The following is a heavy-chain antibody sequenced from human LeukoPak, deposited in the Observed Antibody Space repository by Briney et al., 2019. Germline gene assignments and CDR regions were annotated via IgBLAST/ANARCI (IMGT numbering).Heavy chain of an antibody. V-gene: IGHV3-33*01. J-gene: IGHJ4*02. Sequence: GRSLRLSCAASGFTFSSHGMHWVRQAPGKGLEWVAVIWYDGSKKYYADSVTGRFSISRGNSKNALSLQINSLRAEDTAVYYCARLTGEALDYWGQGTLVTVSS. CDR2: IWYDGSKK. D-gene: IGHD1-20*01. CDR1: GFTFSSHG. CDR3: ARLTGEALDY.